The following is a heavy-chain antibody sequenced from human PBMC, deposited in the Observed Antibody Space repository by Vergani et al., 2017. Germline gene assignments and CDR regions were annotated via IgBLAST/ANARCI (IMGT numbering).Heavy chain of an antibody. CDR2: FDPEDGET. Sequence: QVQLVQSGAEVKKPGASVKVSCKVSGYTLTELSMHWVRQAPGKGLEWMGGFDPEDGETIYAQKFQGRVTMTEDTSTDTAYMELSSLRSEETAVYYCATAGIVVVPAAIRQGLYYYYGMDVWGQGTTVTVSS. CDR1: GYTLTELS. J-gene: IGHJ6*02. CDR3: ATAGIVVVPAAIRQGLYYYYGMDV. D-gene: IGHD2-2*01. V-gene: IGHV1-24*01.